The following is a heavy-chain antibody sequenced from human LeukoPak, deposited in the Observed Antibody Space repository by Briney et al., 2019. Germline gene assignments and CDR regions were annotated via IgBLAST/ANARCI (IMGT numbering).Heavy chain of an antibody. CDR2: IYYSGIT. J-gene: IGHJ3*02. Sequence: SKTLSLTCTLSGGSVTTSSFYWAWIRQPPGKGLECIGTIYYSGITYYHSSLKSRVTISVDTSKNQFSLKLNSVTAADTVVYFCAKSGPAAGRPDAFDIWGQGTMVTVSS. CDR1: GGSVTTSSFY. D-gene: IGHD2-2*01. V-gene: IGHV4-39*07. CDR3: AKSGPAAGRPDAFDI.